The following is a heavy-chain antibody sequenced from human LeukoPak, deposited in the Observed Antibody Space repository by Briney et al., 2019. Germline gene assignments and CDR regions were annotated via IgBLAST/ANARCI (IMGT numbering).Heavy chain of an antibody. CDR1: GFTFSDYY. V-gene: IGHV3-11*01. CDR2: ISSSGSTI. CDR3: ARLGNIVVVVAATHDPPLDY. Sequence: SGGSLRLSCAASGFTFSDYYMSWIRQAPGKGLEWVSYISSSGSTIYYADSVKGRFTISRDNAKNSLYLQMNSLRAEDTAVYYCARLGNIVVVVAATHDPPLDYWGQGTLVTVSS. J-gene: IGHJ4*02. D-gene: IGHD2-15*01.